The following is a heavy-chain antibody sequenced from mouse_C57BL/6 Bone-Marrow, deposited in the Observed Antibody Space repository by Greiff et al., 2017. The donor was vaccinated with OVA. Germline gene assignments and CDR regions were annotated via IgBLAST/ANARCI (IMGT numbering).Heavy chain of an antibody. D-gene: IGHD4-1*02. Sequence: EVQRVESGGDLVKPGGSLKLSCAASGFTFSSYGMSWVRQTPDKRLEWVATISSGGSYTYYPDSVKGRFTISRDNAKNTLYLQMSSLKSEDTAMYYCARHNWDYFDYWGQGTTLTVSS. V-gene: IGHV5-6*01. J-gene: IGHJ2*01. CDR3: ARHNWDYFDY. CDR1: GFTFSSYG. CDR2: ISSGGSYT.